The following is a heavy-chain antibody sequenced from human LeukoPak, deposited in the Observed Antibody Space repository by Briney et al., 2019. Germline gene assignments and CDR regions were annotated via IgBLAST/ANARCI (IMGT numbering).Heavy chain of an antibody. J-gene: IGHJ4*02. CDR1: GFTFSSYG. Sequence: GRSLRLSCAASGFTFSSYGIHWVRQAPGKGLEWVSLISSSGSTIYYADSVKGRFTISRDNAKNSLYLQMNSLRAEDTAVYYCARLFSTAHYWGQGTLVTVSS. D-gene: IGHD2-21*01. V-gene: IGHV3-48*04. CDR3: ARLFSTAHY. CDR2: ISSSGSTI.